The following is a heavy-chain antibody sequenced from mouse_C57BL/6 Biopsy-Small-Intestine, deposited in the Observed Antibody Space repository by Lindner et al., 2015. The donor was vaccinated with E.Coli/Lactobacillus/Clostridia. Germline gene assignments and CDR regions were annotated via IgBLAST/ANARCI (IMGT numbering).Heavy chain of an antibody. CDR3: TRTEDDYGYFDV. Sequence: VQLQEFVGEALVKPGGSLKLSCAASGFTFSDYGMHWVRQAPEKGLEWIAYISSGCRTSYCTDTVKGRFTISRDNATNTLFLQMTGLRSEDTAMYYCTRTEDDYGYFDVWGTGTTVTVSS. J-gene: IGHJ1*03. CDR2: ISSGCRTS. CDR1: GFTFSDYG. V-gene: IGHV5-17*01.